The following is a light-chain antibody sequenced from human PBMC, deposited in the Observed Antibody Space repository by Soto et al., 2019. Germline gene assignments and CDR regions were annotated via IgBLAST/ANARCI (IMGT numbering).Light chain of an antibody. Sequence: EIVLTQSPGTLSLSPGERATLSCRASQSVSSSYLAWYQQKPGQAPRLLIYGASSRATGIPDRFSGSGSGTDFTLTISRLEGEDFAVYYCQQYGSSPRTFGQGTKLEIK. J-gene: IGKJ2*01. CDR3: QQYGSSPRT. V-gene: IGKV3-20*01. CDR1: QSVSSSY. CDR2: GAS.